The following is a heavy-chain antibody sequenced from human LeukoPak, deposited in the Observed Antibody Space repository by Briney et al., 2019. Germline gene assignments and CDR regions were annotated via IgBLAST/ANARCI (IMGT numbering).Heavy chain of an antibody. CDR3: ARASIYYDSSGYRS. V-gene: IGHV4-34*01. J-gene: IGHJ5*02. CDR2: INHSGST. CDR1: GGSFSGYY. D-gene: IGHD3-22*01. Sequence: SETLSLTCAVYGGSFSGYYWSWIRQPPGKGLEWIGEINHSGSTNYNPSLKSRVTISVDTSKNQFSLKLSSVTAADTAVYYCARASIYYDSSGYRSWGQGTLVTVSS.